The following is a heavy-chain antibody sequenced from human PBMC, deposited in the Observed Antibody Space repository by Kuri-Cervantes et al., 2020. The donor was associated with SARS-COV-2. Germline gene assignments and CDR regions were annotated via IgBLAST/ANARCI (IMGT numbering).Heavy chain of an antibody. J-gene: IGHJ3*02. CDR3: NTGSDIVVVPTAGIRGAAFDI. D-gene: IGHD2-2*01. CDR2: IRSKAYGGTT. CDR1: GFTFGDYA. V-gene: IGHV3-49*04. Sequence: GGSLRLSCTASGFTFGDYAMSWVRQAPGKGLEWVGFIRSKAYGGTTEYAASVKGRFTISRDDSKSIAYLQMNSLKTEDTAVYYCNTGSDIVVVPTAGIRGAAFDIWGQGTMVTVSS.